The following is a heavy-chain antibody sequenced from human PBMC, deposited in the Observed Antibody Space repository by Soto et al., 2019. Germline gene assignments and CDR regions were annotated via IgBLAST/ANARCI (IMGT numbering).Heavy chain of an antibody. D-gene: IGHD3-9*01. CDR1: GFTFSAYE. CDR3: AREIPLFLTGYRNDYFDY. J-gene: IGHJ4*02. CDR2: ISSSGSTI. Sequence: PGGSLRLSCAASGFTFSAYEMNWVRQAPGKGLEWVSYISSSGSTIYYADSVKGRFTISRDNAKNSLYLQMNSLRAEDTAVYYCAREIPLFLTGYRNDYFDYWGQGTLVTVSS. V-gene: IGHV3-48*03.